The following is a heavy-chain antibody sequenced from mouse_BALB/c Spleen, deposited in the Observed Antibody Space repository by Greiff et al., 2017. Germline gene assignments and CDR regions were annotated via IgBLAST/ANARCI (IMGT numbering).Heavy chain of an antibody. Sequence: VMLVESGPGLVAPSQSLSITCTVSGFSLTSYGVHWVRQPPGKGLEWLGVIWAGGSTNYNSALMSRLSISKDNSKSQVFLKMNSLQTDDTAMYYCARDDGSSYNWYFDVWGAGTTVTVSS. D-gene: IGHD1-1*01. CDR1: GFSLTSYG. J-gene: IGHJ1*01. V-gene: IGHV2-9*02. CDR2: IWAGGST. CDR3: ARDDGSSYNWYFDV.